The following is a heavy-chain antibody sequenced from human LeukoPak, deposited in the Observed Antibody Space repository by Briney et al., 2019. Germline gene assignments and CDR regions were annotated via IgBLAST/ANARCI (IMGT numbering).Heavy chain of an antibody. CDR1: GYTFTSYD. J-gene: IGHJ4*02. D-gene: IGHD4-17*01. CDR3: ARNTPNYGDFDF. CDR2: MNPNSGDT. V-gene: IGHV1-8*01. Sequence: ASVKVSCKASGYTFTSYDFNWVRQAPGQGLEWLGWMNPNSGDTGYAQRFQGRVSMTRDTSITTAYMEVSSLRSDDTAIYYCARNTPNYGDFDFWGQGTLSPSPQ.